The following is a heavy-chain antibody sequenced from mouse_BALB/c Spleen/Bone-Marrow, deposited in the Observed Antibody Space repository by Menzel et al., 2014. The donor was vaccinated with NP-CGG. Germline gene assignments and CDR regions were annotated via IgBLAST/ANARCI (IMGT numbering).Heavy chain of an antibody. J-gene: IGHJ3*01. CDR3: ARGGARATGWFAY. CDR2: ISYSGST. CDR1: GYSITGDYA. D-gene: IGHD3-1*01. V-gene: IGHV3-2*02. Sequence: EVQLQESGPGLVKPSQSLSLTCTVTGYSITGDYAWNWIRQFPGNKLEWMGYISYSGSTSYNPSLKSRISITRDTSKNQFFLQLNSVTTEDTATYYCARGGARATGWFAYWGQGTLVTVSA.